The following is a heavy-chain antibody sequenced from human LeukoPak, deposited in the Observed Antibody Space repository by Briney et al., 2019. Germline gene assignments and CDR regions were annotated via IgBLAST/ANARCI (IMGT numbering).Heavy chain of an antibody. CDR1: GFTFSSYA. Sequence: GGSLRLSCAASGFTFSSYAIHWVRQAPGKGLAWVAIISYNGINKYYADSVKGRFTISQDNSKNTLYLHMNSLRAEDTAVYYCARSAAAGRIVATFAYWGQGTLVTVSS. J-gene: IGHJ4*02. CDR3: ARSAAAGRIVATFAY. V-gene: IGHV3-30*04. CDR2: ISYNGINK. D-gene: IGHD5-12*01.